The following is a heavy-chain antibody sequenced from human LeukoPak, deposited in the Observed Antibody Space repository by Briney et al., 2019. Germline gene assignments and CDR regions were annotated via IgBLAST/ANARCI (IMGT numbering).Heavy chain of an antibody. CDR3: ARNDVVRYFDWLSAFDF. D-gene: IGHD3-9*01. V-gene: IGHV1-18*01. Sequence: ASVKVSCKASGYTFTSYDINWVRQAPGQGLEWVGWISPYNGNTNFAQKFQGRVTMTTDTSTNTAYMELRSLRSDDTAVYYCARNDVVRYFDWLSAFDFWGQGTLVTVSS. CDR2: ISPYNGNT. J-gene: IGHJ4*02. CDR1: GYTFTSYD.